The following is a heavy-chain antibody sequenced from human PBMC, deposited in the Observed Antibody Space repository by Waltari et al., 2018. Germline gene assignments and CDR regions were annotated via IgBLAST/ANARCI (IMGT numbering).Heavy chain of an antibody. J-gene: IGHJ3*01. V-gene: IGHV3-30*02. Sequence: QVQLVESGGGVVQPGESLRLSCAASGFPFSPYGMPWVRQAPGKGLEWVALIWFDGSDKFYADSVRGRFTISRDNSNNIVFLQMNSLRPEDSGVYYCAKDGDYSLTEYDAFDVWGQGTVVTVSP. CDR2: IWFDGSDK. CDR1: GFPFSPYG. D-gene: IGHD4-17*01. CDR3: AKDGDYSLTEYDAFDV.